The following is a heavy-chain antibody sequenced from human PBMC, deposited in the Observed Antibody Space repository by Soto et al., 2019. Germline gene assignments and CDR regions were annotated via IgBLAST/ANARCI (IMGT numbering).Heavy chain of an antibody. D-gene: IGHD2-2*01. J-gene: IGHJ4*02. V-gene: IGHV4-34*01. CDR2: INHSGST. CDR3: ARGFFDNHDIVVVPAARAIVGFDY. CDR1: GGSFSGYY. Sequence: SETLSLTCAVYGGSFSGYYWSWIRQPPGNGLEWIGEINHSGSTNYNPSLKSRVTISVDTSKNQFSLKLSSVTAADTAVYYCARGFFDNHDIVVVPAARAIVGFDYWGQGTLVTVSS.